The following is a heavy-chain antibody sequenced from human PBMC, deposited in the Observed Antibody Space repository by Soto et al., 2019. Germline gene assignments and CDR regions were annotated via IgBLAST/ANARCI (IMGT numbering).Heavy chain of an antibody. V-gene: IGHV3-23*01. CDR2: ISDSGGST. J-gene: IGHJ4*02. CDR3: AKVRGSGWYFVGVDY. CDR1: GFTFSSYA. Sequence: GGSLRLSCAASGFTFSSYAMSWVRQAPGKGLEWVSGISDSGGSTYYADSVKGRFTSSRDNSKNTLYLQMNSLRAEDTAVYYCAKVRGSGWYFVGVDYWGQGTLVTVSS. D-gene: IGHD6-19*01.